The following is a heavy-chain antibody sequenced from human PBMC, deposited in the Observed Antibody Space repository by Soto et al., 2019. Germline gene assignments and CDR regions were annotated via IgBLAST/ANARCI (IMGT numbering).Heavy chain of an antibody. CDR2: IYYSGST. Sequence: LETLSLTCTVSGGSISSSSYYWGWIRQPPGKGLEWIGSIYYSGSTYYNPSLKSRVTISVDTSKNQFSLKLSSVTAADTAVYYCARPLGEGGTVGAFDIWGQGTMVT. J-gene: IGHJ3*02. V-gene: IGHV4-39*01. CDR1: GGSISSSSYY. CDR3: ARPLGEGGTVGAFDI. D-gene: IGHD4-17*01.